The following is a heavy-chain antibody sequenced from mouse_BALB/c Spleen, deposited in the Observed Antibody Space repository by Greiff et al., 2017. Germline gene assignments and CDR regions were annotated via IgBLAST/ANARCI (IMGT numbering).Heavy chain of an antibody. CDR3: TMGNTFAY. J-gene: IGHJ3*01. CDR1: GYTFTSYW. Sequence: LQQPGSELVRPGASVKLSCKASGYTFTSYWMHWVKQRPGQGLEWIGNIYPGSGSTNYDEKFKSKATLTVDTSSSTAYMQLSSLTSEDSAVYYCTMGNTFAYWGQGTLVTVSA. V-gene: IGHV1S22*01. CDR2: IYPGSGST.